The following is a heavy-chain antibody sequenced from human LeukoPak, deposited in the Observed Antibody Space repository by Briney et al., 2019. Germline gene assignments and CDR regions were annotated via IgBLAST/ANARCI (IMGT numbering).Heavy chain of an antibody. CDR3: ARGGGSYDY. Sequence: GGSLRLSCAASGFTFSSYAMSWVRQAPGKGLEWVSAISGSGGSTYYADSVKGRFTISRDSAKNSLYLQMNSLRAEDTAVYYCARGGGSYDYWGQGTLVTVSS. D-gene: IGHD1-26*01. CDR1: GFTFSSYA. CDR2: ISGSGGST. J-gene: IGHJ4*02. V-gene: IGHV3-23*01.